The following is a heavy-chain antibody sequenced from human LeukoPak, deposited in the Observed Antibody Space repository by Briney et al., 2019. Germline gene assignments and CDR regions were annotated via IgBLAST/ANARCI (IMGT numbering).Heavy chain of an antibody. Sequence: ASVKVSCKASGYTFTSYGISWVRQAPGHGLEWMGWISAYNGNTNYAQKLQGRVTMTTDTSTSTAYMELRSLRSDDTAVYYCERVRDTAMPSDYWGQGTLVTVSS. CDR1: GYTFTSYG. J-gene: IGHJ4*02. V-gene: IGHV1-18*04. D-gene: IGHD5-18*01. CDR2: ISAYNGNT. CDR3: ERVRDTAMPSDY.